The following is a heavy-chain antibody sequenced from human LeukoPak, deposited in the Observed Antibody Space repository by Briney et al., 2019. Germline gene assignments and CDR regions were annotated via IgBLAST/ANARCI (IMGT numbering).Heavy chain of an antibody. CDR3: ARDRAYGDYYTPFDY. J-gene: IGHJ4*02. CDR2: IYYSGGT. CDR1: GDSVTSGNYF. Sequence: KSSETLSLTCTVSGDSVTSGNYFWTWIRQPPGKGLEWIGYIYYSGGTIYNPSLKSRLTISVDTSKNHFSLMLTSVTAADTAVYYCARDRAYGDYYTPFDYWGQGTLVTVSS. V-gene: IGHV4-61*03. D-gene: IGHD4-17*01.